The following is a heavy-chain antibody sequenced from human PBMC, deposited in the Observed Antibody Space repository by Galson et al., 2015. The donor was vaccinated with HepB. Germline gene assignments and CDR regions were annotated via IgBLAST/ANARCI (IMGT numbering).Heavy chain of an antibody. CDR1: GYTFSGYY. J-gene: IGHJ4*02. D-gene: IGHD3-22*01. CDR2: INPNSGGT. V-gene: IGHV1-2*02. Sequence: SVTVSCKASGYTFSGYYMHWVRQAPGQGLEWMGWINPNSGGTNYAQKFQGRVTMTRDTSISTAYMELIRLRSDDTAVYYCAKPLDYYDSSGYYKDLFDYWGQGTLVTVSS. CDR3: AKPLDYYDSSGYYKDLFDY.